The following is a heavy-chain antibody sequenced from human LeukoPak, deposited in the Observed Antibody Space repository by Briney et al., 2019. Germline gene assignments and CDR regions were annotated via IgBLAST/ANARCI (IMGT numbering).Heavy chain of an antibody. Sequence: SVTVSCKASGGTFSSYAISWVRQAPGQGLEWMGGIIPIFGTANYAQKFQGRVTITADESTSTAYMELSSLRSEDTAVYYCARGGIVVVPAAIVGVDYYYGMDVWGQGTTVTVSS. V-gene: IGHV1-69*13. D-gene: IGHD2-2*02. CDR1: GGTFSSYA. CDR3: ARGGIVVVPAAIVGVDYYYGMDV. CDR2: IIPIFGTA. J-gene: IGHJ6*02.